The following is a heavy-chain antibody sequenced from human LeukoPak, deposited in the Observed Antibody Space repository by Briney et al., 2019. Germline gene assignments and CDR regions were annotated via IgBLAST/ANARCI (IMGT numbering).Heavy chain of an antibody. CDR2: IWYDGSNK. CDR1: GFTLSSFG. Sequence: GGSLRLSCAASGFTLSSFGMHWVRQAPGKGLEWVAVIWYDGSNKYYADSVKGRFTISRDNSKNTLYLQMNSLRAEDTAVYYCARLAKLRIAAAALGYWGQGTLVTVSS. J-gene: IGHJ4*02. D-gene: IGHD6-13*01. CDR3: ARLAKLRIAAAALGY. V-gene: IGHV3-33*01.